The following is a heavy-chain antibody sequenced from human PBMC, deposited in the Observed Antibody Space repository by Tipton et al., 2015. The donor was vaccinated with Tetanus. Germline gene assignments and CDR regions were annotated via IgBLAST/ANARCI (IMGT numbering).Heavy chain of an antibody. CDR3: ARTSGYFRSGAYIDV. CDR2: ISASGRNT. Sequence: SLRLSCAASGFTFSNYAMIWVRQAPGKGLEWVSAISASGRNTYYADSVKGRFTSSRDNSKNIHYLEMSSLRAEDTAVYYCARTSGYFRSGAYIDVWGRGTLVTVSS. J-gene: IGHJ2*01. V-gene: IGHV3-23*01. D-gene: IGHD3-10*01. CDR1: GFTFSNYA.